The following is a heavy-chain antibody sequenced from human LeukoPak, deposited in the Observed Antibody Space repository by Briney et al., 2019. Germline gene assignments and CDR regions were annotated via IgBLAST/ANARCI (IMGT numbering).Heavy chain of an antibody. Sequence: SETLSLTCTVSGGSVSSGSYYWNWIRQPPGKGLEWIGYIYYSGSTNYNPSLNSRVTISLDTSKNQFSLKLSSVTAVDTAVYYCARDQWDQSSSPWGYRYWGQGSLVTVSS. CDR1: GGSVSSGSYY. J-gene: IGHJ4*02. D-gene: IGHD6-13*01. V-gene: IGHV4-61*01. CDR2: IYYSGST. CDR3: ARDQWDQSSSPWGYRY.